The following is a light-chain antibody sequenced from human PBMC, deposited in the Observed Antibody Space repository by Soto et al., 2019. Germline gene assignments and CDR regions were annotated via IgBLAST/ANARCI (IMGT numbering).Light chain of an antibody. CDR3: QHYGGSPRYT. Sequence: EIVLTQSPGTLSLSPGERATLSCRASQSVSSNYLAWYKQKPGQAPRLLIYGASSRATGIPDRFSGSGSGTDFTLTISRLEPEDFAVYYCQHYGGSPRYTFGQGTKLEIK. CDR1: QSVSSNY. CDR2: GAS. J-gene: IGKJ2*01. V-gene: IGKV3-20*01.